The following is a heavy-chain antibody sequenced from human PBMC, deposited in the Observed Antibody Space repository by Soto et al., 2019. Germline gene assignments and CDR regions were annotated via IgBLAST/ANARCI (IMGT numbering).Heavy chain of an antibody. J-gene: IGHJ4*02. V-gene: IGHV3-48*02. CDR3: ARLPKGSLVTA. CDR2: ISSSSDKT. CDR1: GFSFSDYS. D-gene: IGHD2-21*02. Sequence: LVESGGALVYPGGSLRLSCIASGFSFSDYSMNWVRQAPGKGLRWVSYISSSSDKTYYADSVKGRFTVSRDNAKNALFLEMNSLRDDDTATYYCARLPKGSLVTAWGQGTRVTVSS.